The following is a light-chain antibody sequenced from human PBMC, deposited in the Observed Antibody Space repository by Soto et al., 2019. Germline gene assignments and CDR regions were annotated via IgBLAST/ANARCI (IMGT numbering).Light chain of an antibody. J-gene: IGKJ3*01. CDR3: QQANIFPFS. V-gene: IGKV1-12*01. CDR2: GAS. Sequence: DMQMTQSPSSVSASLGDRVTITCRASQDIHTWLAWYQQKPGQAPKLLIYGASHLQSGVPSSFSGSGSGTDFPLTISSPQSEDFATYYCQQANIFPFSFGPGTKVDVK. CDR1: QDIHTW.